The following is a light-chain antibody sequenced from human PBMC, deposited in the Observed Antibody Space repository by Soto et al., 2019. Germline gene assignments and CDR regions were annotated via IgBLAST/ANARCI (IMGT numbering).Light chain of an antibody. CDR2: GAS. CDR3: QQYGSSPLT. CDR1: PSVSSSY. V-gene: IGKV3-20*01. Sequence: IVLTQSPGTLSLSPWERATLSCRASPSVSSSYLVWHQQKPGQAPRLLIHGASSRATGIPDRFSGSGSGTDFTLTTSRLEPEDFAVYYCQQYGSSPLTFGGGTKVDIK. J-gene: IGKJ4*01.